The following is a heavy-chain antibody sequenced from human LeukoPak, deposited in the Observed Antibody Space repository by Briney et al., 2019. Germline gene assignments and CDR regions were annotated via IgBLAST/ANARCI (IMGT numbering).Heavy chain of an antibody. D-gene: IGHD2-8*01. CDR3: ASAGHCANGVCRNWFGP. J-gene: IGHJ5*02. CDR2: IYSGGST. V-gene: IGHV4-61*02. CDR1: GASMSSDGYY. Sequence: KASETLSLTCNVSGASMSSDGYYWNWIRQPAGKGLEWIGRIYSGGSTNYNPSLKSRVTLSVDTSKNRLSLKLSYVTAADTAVYYCASAGHCANGVCRNWFGPWGQGILVTVSS.